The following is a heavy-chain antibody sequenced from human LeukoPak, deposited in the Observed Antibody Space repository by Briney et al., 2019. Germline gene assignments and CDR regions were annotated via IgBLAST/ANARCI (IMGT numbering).Heavy chain of an antibody. J-gene: IGHJ3*02. D-gene: IGHD6-13*01. CDR3: ARDFIAAAGDDAFDI. CDR1: GFTFSNAW. Sequence: GGSLRLSCAASGFTFSNAWMTWVRQAPGKGLEWIGRIYSIPAGGTTDYAAPVKGRFTISRDDSKNTLYLQMNSLKTEDTAVYYCARDFIAAAGDDAFDIWGQGTMVTVSS. V-gene: IGHV3-15*01. CDR2: IYSIPAGGTT.